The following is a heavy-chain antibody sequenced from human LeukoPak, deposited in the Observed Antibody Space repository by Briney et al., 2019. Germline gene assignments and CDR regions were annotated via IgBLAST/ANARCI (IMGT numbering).Heavy chain of an antibody. CDR2: IIPIFGTA. V-gene: IGHV1-69*05. Sequence: SVKVSCKASGYTFTSYDINWVRQATGQGLEWMGRIIPIFGTANYAQKFQGRVTITTDESTSTAYMELSSLRSEDTAVYYCARDKGSSWYRYFDYWGQGTLVTVSS. CDR3: ARDKGSSWYRYFDY. D-gene: IGHD6-13*01. J-gene: IGHJ4*02. CDR1: GYTFTSYD.